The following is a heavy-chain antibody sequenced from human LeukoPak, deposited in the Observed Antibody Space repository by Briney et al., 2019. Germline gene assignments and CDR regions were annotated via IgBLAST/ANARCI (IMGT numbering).Heavy chain of an antibody. CDR2: ISAYNVNT. CDR1: GYTFTSYG. D-gene: IGHD4-17*01. CDR3: ARNGGAVTTEDYYMDV. V-gene: IGHV1-18*01. J-gene: IGHJ6*03. Sequence: GASVKVSCKASGYTFTSYGINWVRQAPGQGLEWMGWISAYNVNTNYAQKFQGRVTMTTDTSTSTAYIELRSLRSDDTAVYYCARNGGAVTTEDYYMDVWGKGTTVTVSS.